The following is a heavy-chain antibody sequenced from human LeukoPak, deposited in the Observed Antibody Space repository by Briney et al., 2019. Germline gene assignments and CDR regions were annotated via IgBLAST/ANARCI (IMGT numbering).Heavy chain of an antibody. D-gene: IGHD3-22*01. CDR1: GFTVSSNY. CDR2: ISSSSSYI. CDR3: ARVPQDYYDSSGSS. V-gene: IGHV3-21*01. Sequence: GGSLRLPCAASGFTVSSNYMSWVRQAPGKGLEWVSSISSSSSYIYYADSVKGRFTISRDNAKNSLYLQMNSLRAEDTAVYYCARVPQDYYDSSGSSWGQGTLVTVSS. J-gene: IGHJ5*02.